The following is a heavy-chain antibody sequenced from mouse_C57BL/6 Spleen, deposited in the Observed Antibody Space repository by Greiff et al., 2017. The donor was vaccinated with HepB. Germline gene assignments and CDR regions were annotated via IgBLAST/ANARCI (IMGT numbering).Heavy chain of an antibody. CDR1: GYSITSGYY. V-gene: IGHV3-6*01. CDR3: ARDASRGYFDV. J-gene: IGHJ1*03. CDR2: ISYDGSN. D-gene: IGHD1-1*01. Sequence: EVQLQESGPGLVKPSQSLSLTCSVTGYSITSGYYWNWIRQFPGNKLEWMGYISYDGSNNYNPSLKNRISITRDTSKNQFFLKLNSVTTEDTATYYCARDASRGYFDVWGTGTTVTVSS.